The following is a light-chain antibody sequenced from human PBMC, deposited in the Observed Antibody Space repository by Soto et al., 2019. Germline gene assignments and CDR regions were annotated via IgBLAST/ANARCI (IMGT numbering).Light chain of an antibody. J-gene: IGKJ5*01. CDR2: GSS. V-gene: IGKV3-15*01. Sequence: IMMTQSPDTLSVSLGERATLSCRAGQTIYSNVAWYQQRPGQAPRLLIYGSSTRATGIPARFSGSGSGTEFTLTISSLQSEDFAVYYCQQYNDWPPITFGQGTRLEIK. CDR1: QTIYSN. CDR3: QQYNDWPPIT.